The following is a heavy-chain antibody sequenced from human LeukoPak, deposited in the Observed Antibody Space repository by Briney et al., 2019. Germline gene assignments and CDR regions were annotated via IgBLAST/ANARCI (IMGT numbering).Heavy chain of an antibody. CDR3: AKDLGSTQLVPAAIQRGLVNWFDP. CDR1: GFTFSSYW. V-gene: IGHV3-48*01. J-gene: IGHJ5*02. D-gene: IGHD2-2*01. Sequence: PGGSLRLSCAASGFTFSSYWMSWVRQAPGKGLEWVSYISSSSSTIYYADSVKGRFTISRDNSKNTLYLQMNSLRAEDTAVYYCAKDLGSTQLVPAAIQRGLVNWFDPWGQGTLVTVSS. CDR2: ISSSSSTI.